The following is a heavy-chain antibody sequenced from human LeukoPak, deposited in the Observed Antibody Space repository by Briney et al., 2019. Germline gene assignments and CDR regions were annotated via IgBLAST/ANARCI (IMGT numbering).Heavy chain of an antibody. V-gene: IGHV3-7*01. CDR3: TRDRAYSTFDY. Sequence: GGSLRLSCAASGFTVSSNYMSWVRQAPGKGLEWVANINPDGSEKNYVDSVKGRFTISRDNAKNSVYLQMNGLRAEDTAVYYCTRDRAYSTFDYWGQGILVTVSS. J-gene: IGHJ4*02. D-gene: IGHD3-16*01. CDR2: INPDGSEK. CDR1: GFTVSSNY.